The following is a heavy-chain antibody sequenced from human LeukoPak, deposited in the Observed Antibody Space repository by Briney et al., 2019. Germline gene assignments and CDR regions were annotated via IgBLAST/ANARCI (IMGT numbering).Heavy chain of an antibody. CDR2: ISGSGGST. Sequence: GGSLRLSCAASGFTFSSYAMSWVRQAAGKGLEWVSAISGSGGSTYAPDSVRGRFTISRDNSKKTLNLQMNSLRAEDTAVYYCAKDGRHDAFDIWGQGTMVTVSS. J-gene: IGHJ3*02. V-gene: IGHV3-23*01. CDR3: AKDGRHDAFDI. D-gene: IGHD3/OR15-3a*01. CDR1: GFTFSSYA.